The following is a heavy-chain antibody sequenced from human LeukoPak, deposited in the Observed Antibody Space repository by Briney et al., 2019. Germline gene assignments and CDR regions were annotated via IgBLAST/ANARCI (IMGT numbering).Heavy chain of an antibody. CDR2: IYYSGST. J-gene: IGHJ4*02. D-gene: IGHD3-22*01. Sequence: SETLSLTCTVSGGSISGYYWSWIRQPPGKGLEWIGYIYYSGSTNYNPSLKSRVTISVDTSKNQFSLKLSSVTAADTAVYFCATVEREYFDTSGYYDYWGQGTLVTVSS. CDR3: ATVEREYFDTSGYYDY. CDR1: GGSISGYY. V-gene: IGHV4-59*01.